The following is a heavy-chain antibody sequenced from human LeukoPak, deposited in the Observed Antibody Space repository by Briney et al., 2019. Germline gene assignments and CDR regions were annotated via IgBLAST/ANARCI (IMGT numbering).Heavy chain of an antibody. CDR2: INHSGST. D-gene: IGHD3-10*01. V-gene: IGHV4-34*01. CDR3: ARRPGSYVDY. J-gene: IGHJ4*02. Sequence: SGTLSLTCAVYGGSFSGYYWSWIRQPPGKGPEWIGEINHSGSTNYNPSLKSRVTISVDTSKNQFSLKLSSVTAADTAVYYCARRPGSYVDYWGQGTLVTVSS. CDR1: GGSFSGYY.